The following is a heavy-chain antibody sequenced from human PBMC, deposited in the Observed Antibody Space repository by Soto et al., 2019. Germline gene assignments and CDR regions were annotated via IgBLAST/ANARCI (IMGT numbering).Heavy chain of an antibody. J-gene: IGHJ5*02. D-gene: IGHD6-13*01. CDR1: GYTFTSYG. CDR2: ISAYNGNT. Sequence: ASVKVSCKASGYTFTSYGISWVRQAPGQGLEWMGWISAYNGNTNYAQKLQGRVTMATDTSTSTAYMELRSLRSDDTAVYYCARITAAGLNNWFDPWGQGTLVTVSS. V-gene: IGHV1-18*01. CDR3: ARITAAGLNNWFDP.